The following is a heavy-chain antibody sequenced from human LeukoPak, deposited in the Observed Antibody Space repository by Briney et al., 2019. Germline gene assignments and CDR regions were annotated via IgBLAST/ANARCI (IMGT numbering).Heavy chain of an antibody. V-gene: IGHV3-23*01. CDR1: GFTFSSYA. J-gene: IGHJ1*01. CDR2: ISCSGGST. D-gene: IGHD6-25*01. CDR3: AKDSPQRYHLPSPYFQH. Sequence: GGSLRLSCAASGFTFSSYAMSWVRQAPGKGLEWVSAISCSGGSTYYADSVKGRFTISRDNSKNTLYLQMNSLRAEDTAVYYCAKDSPQRYHLPSPYFQHWGQGTLVTVSS.